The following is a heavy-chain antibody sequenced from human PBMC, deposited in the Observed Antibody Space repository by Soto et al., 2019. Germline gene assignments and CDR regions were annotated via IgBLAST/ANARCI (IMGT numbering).Heavy chain of an antibody. CDR3: ARAVGGPSYDPHY. V-gene: IGHV4-59*01. J-gene: IGHJ4*02. CDR1: SDSISSYY. D-gene: IGHD6-19*01. CDR2: TDYSGNT. Sequence: QVQLQESGPGLVRPSETLSLTCTVSSDSISSYYWIWIRQSPGKGLEGIGYTDYSGNTNYNPSLEGRGTISGDASINQCSPGPCSVTAAEQAVCYCARAVGGPSYDPHYGGQAALVTVSS.